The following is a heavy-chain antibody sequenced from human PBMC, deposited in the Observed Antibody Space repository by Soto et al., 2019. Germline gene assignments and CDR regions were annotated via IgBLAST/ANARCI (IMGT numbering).Heavy chain of an antibody. J-gene: IGHJ4*02. V-gene: IGHV3-21*01. Sequence: GGSLRLSCAASGFAFSSYTMNWVRQALGKGLEWVSSISSSGSYKYYADSVKGRFTISRDNAKNSLYLQMNSLRAEDTAVYYCARDGVPAALPGYEFDYWGQGTLVTVSS. CDR3: ARDGVPAALPGYEFDY. D-gene: IGHD2-2*02. CDR2: ISSSGSYK. CDR1: GFAFSSYT.